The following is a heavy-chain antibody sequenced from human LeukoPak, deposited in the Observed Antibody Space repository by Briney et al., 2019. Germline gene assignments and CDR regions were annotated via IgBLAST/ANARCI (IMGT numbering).Heavy chain of an antibody. CDR1: GGSISSGGYS. V-gene: IGHV4-30-2*01. CDR3: ARGPTGYCSSTSCAKFDY. CDR2: IYHSGST. J-gene: IGHJ4*02. Sequence: PSQTLSLTCAVSGGSISSGGYSWSWIRQPPGKGLEWIGYIYHSGSTYYNPSLKSRVTISVDRSKNQFSLKLSSVTAADTAVYYCARGPTGYCSSTSCAKFDYWGQGTLVTVSS. D-gene: IGHD2-2*01.